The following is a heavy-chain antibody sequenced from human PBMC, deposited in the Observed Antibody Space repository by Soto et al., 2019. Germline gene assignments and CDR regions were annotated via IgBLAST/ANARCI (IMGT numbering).Heavy chain of an antibody. D-gene: IGHD7-27*01. CDR2: IYGGGNG. CDR3: VRVWGWNFDL. V-gene: IGHV3-53*02. CDR1: GFTVSSYY. J-gene: IGHJ2*01. Sequence: EEQLVESGGGLIQPGGSLSLSCAASGFTVSSYYMTWVRQAPGKGLQWLSVIYGGGNGNFGDFMRSRISVSRDNSKNTVYLQVNSLRAEDTGVYVCVRVWGWNFDLWGRRTLVTVSS.